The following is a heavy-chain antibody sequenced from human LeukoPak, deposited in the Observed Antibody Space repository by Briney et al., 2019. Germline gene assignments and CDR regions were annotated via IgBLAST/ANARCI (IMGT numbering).Heavy chain of an antibody. CDR2: VHSDGTT. Sequence: TGGSLRLSCAASGFIVNNNYMSWVRQAPGKGLEWVSIVHSDGTTYYTDSVKGRFTISRDSSKNTLLLQMNNLRAEDTAIYYCARDRDMAVGDYWGQGTLVTVPS. CDR3: ARDRDMAVGDY. V-gene: IGHV3-53*01. CDR1: GFIVNNNY. D-gene: IGHD5-24*01. J-gene: IGHJ4*02.